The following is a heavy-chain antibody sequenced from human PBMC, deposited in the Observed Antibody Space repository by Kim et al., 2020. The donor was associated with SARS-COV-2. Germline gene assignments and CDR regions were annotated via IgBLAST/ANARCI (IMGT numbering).Heavy chain of an antibody. Sequence: SETLSLTCAVYGGSFSGYYWSWIRQPPGKGLEWIGEINHSGSTNYNPSLKSRVTISVDTSKNQFSLKLSSVTAADTAVYYCARGRGIQLWFSYYYGMDV. J-gene: IGHJ6*01. CDR2: INHSGST. D-gene: IGHD5-18*01. V-gene: IGHV4-34*01. CDR1: GGSFSGYY. CDR3: ARGRGIQLWFSYYYGMDV.